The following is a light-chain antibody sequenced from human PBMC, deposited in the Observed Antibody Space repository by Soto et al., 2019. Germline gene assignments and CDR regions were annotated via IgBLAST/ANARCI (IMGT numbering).Light chain of an antibody. V-gene: IGKV1-39*01. CDR1: QNISNY. J-gene: IGKJ1*01. CDR2: GAS. Sequence: QVTQSPPSLSASIGDTVILTCRSAQNISNYLTWYNQKPGKVPNLLIYGASTLPGGVSSRFSGSGFGTDFILTITKLQPEEFATYFRQQGFSTPWTFGQGTTVEIK. CDR3: QQGFSTPWT.